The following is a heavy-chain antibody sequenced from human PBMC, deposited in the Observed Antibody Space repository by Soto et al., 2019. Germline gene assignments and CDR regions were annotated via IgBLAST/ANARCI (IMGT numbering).Heavy chain of an antibody. CDR2: ISYDRSNK. J-gene: IGHJ4*02. D-gene: IGHD5-12*01. V-gene: IGHV3-30*18. Sequence: GGSLRLSCAASGFTFSSYGMHWVRQAPGKGLEWVAVISYDRSNKYYADSVKGRFTISRDNSKNTLYLQMNSLRAEDTAVYYCAKDLRWLQLDDYWGQGTLVTVSS. CDR3: AKDLRWLQLDDY. CDR1: GFTFSSYG.